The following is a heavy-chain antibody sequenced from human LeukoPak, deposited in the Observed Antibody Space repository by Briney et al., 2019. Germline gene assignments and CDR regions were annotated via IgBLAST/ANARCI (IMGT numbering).Heavy chain of an antibody. Sequence: GRSLRLSCAASGFTFSSYGMHWVRQAPGKGLEWVGRIKTKIDGGTTDYAAPVKGRFTISRDDSKHTLYLQMNSLKREDTAIYYCTTSITWYATFYYALEAWGQGTTVTVSS. J-gene: IGHJ6*02. CDR2: IKTKIDGGTT. D-gene: IGHD6-13*01. CDR1: GFTFSSYG. CDR3: TTSITWYATFYYALEA. V-gene: IGHV3-15*01.